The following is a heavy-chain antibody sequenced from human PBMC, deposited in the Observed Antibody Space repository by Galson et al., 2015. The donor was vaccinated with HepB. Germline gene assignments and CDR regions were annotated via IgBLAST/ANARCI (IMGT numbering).Heavy chain of an antibody. Sequence: PALVKPTQTLTLTCTFSGFSLSTNGVGVGWIRQPPGKALEWLAIIYWDDDKRYSPSLKSRLTITTDTSKNQVVLTMTTMDPVDTATYYCAHQHIVAPSFFDQWGQGSLVTASS. V-gene: IGHV2-5*02. D-gene: IGHD2-15*01. CDR1: GFSLSTNGVG. CDR2: IYWDDDK. CDR3: AHQHIVAPSFFDQ. J-gene: IGHJ4*02.